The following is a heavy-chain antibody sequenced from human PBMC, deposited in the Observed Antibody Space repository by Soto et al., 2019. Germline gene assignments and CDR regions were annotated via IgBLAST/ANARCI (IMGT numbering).Heavy chain of an antibody. CDR2: IYWNDDK. CDR1: GFSLSTSGVG. V-gene: IGHV2-5*01. D-gene: IGHD3-3*01. CDR3: AHSFSFVDYDFWSGYYNCWFDP. Sequence: QITLKESGPTLVKPTQTLTLTCTFSGFSLSTSGVGVGWIRQPPGKALEWLALIYWNDDKRYSPSLKSRLTITKDTSKNQVVLTMTNMDPVDTAAYYCAHSFSFVDYDFWSGYYNCWFDPWGQGTLVTVSS. J-gene: IGHJ5*02.